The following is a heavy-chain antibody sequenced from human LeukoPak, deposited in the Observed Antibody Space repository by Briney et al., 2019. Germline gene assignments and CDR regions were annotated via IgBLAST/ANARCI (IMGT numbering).Heavy chain of an antibody. Sequence: ASVKVSCKASGCTFTSYAMHWVRQAPGQRLEWMGWINAGNGNTKYSQKFQGRVTITRDTSASTAYMELSSLRSEDTAVYYCARVQYCTNGVCYRLGYFDLWGRGTLVTVSS. CDR3: ARVQYCTNGVCYRLGYFDL. J-gene: IGHJ2*01. D-gene: IGHD2-8*01. CDR2: INAGNGNT. CDR1: GCTFTSYA. V-gene: IGHV1-3*01.